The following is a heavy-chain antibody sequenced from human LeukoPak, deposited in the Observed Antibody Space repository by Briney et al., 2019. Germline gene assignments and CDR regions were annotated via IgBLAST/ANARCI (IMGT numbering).Heavy chain of an antibody. CDR1: GFTFSSYA. V-gene: IGHV3-23*01. CDR3: AKRARGYCSSTNCGTDY. CDR2: ISGSGGST. J-gene: IGHJ4*02. D-gene: IGHD2-2*01. Sequence: GGSLRLSCAASGFTFSSYAMSWVRQAPGKGLEWVSAISGSGGSTYYADSVKGRFTISRDNSKNTVYLQTNSLRVEDAAVYFCAKRARGYCSSTNCGTDYWGQGTLVTVSS.